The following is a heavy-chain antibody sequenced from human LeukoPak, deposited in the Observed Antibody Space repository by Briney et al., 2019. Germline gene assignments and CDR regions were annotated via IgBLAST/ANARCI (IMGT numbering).Heavy chain of an antibody. CDR1: GSSISSYY. V-gene: IGHV4-4*08. J-gene: IGHJ4*01. CDR2: VFHSGST. CDR3: VRGGPSRWGTNSFEY. D-gene: IGHD1-1*01. Sequence: SETLSLTCTVSGSSISSYYWSWIRQAPGKALEWVGNVFHSGSTYYNPSLKSRVTVSVDTLKNQFSLKLTAVTAADTAVYYCVRGGPSRWGTNSFEYWGHGILVTVSS.